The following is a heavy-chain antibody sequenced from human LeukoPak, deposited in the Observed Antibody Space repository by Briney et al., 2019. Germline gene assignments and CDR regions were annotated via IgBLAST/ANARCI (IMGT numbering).Heavy chain of an antibody. CDR3: ARDESDSSGFIGLFDY. Sequence: PGGSLRLSCAASGFTFSSYWMSWVRQAPGKGLEWVANIKQDGSEKYYVDSVKGRFTISRDNAKNSLYLQMNSLRAEDTAVYYCARDESDSSGFIGLFDYWGQGTLVTVSS. CDR1: GFTFSSYW. CDR2: IKQDGSEK. J-gene: IGHJ4*02. D-gene: IGHD3-22*01. V-gene: IGHV3-7*01.